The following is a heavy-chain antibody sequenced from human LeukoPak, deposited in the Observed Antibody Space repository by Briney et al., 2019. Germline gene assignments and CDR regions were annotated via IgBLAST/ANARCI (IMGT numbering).Heavy chain of an antibody. Sequence: SETLSLTCTVSGGSISSSSYYWGWIRQPPGKGLEWIGSIYYSGSTYYNPSLKSRVTISVDTSKNQFSLKLDSVTAADTAVYYCARSAYYYDSSFDYWGQGTLVTVSS. CDR2: IYYSGST. J-gene: IGHJ4*02. CDR1: GGSISSSSYY. V-gene: IGHV4-39*07. D-gene: IGHD3-22*01. CDR3: ARSAYYYDSSFDY.